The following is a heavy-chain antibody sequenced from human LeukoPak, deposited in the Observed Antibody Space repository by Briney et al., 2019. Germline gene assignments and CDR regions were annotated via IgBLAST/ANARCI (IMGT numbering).Heavy chain of an antibody. V-gene: IGHV4-61*09. CDR2: IYHSGRA. CDR1: GGSISSGGYY. D-gene: IGHD6-19*01. CDR3: AGQHHEQWLDY. J-gene: IGHJ4*02. Sequence: SQTLSLTCTVSGGSISSGGYYWSWIRQPPGKGLEWIGNIYHSGRANSNPSLNTRVTTSVDTSNNQFSHKLSTVTAADETVYYCAGQHHEQWLDYWGQGTLVTVSS.